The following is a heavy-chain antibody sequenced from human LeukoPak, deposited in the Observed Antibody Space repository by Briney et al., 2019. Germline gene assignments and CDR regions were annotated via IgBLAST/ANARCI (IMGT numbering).Heavy chain of an antibody. CDR1: GYTFTSYD. Sequence: GASVKVSCKASGYTFTSYDINWVRQATGQGPEWMGWMNPKSGSTGYARKFQGRVTFTRDTSITTAYMELSSLTSEDTAVYYCARADYEGYNWNDDAFDIWGQGTMVTVSS. J-gene: IGHJ3*02. CDR3: ARADYEGYNWNDDAFDI. CDR2: MNPKSGST. V-gene: IGHV1-8*03. D-gene: IGHD1-1*01.